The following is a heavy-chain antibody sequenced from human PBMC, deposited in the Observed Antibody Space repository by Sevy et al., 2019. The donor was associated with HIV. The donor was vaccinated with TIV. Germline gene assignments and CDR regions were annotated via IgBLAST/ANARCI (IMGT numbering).Heavy chain of an antibody. CDR3: AKDQGDYVWGTFRDY. J-gene: IGHJ4*02. CDR2: LSGSGGST. D-gene: IGHD3-16*01. Sequence: GGSLRLSCAASGFTFSIYAMSWVRQAPGKGLEWVSGLSGSGGSTYCADSVKGLSTTTGDNSKNMLYLQMNSLGAEETAVYYCAKDQGDYVWGTFRDYWGQGTLVTVSS. V-gene: IGHV3-23*01. CDR1: GFTFSIYA.